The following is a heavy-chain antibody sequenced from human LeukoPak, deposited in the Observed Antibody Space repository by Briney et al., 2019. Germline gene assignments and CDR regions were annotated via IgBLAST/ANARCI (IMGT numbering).Heavy chain of an antibody. CDR1: GYTFTSYG. Sequence: ASVKVSCKASGYTFTSYGISWVRQAPGQGLEWMGWISAYNGNTNYAQKLQGRVTMTTDASTSTAYMELRSLRSDDTAVYYCARDQLGEVVPAAMPGGAFDIWGQGTMVTVSS. CDR2: ISAYNGNT. D-gene: IGHD2-2*01. CDR3: ARDQLGEVVPAAMPGGAFDI. J-gene: IGHJ3*02. V-gene: IGHV1-18*01.